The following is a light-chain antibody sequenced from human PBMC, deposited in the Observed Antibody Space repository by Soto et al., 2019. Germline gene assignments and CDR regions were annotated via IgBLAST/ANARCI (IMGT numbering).Light chain of an antibody. V-gene: IGKV1-17*02. CDR2: AAS. CDR3: LQHYSYPNT. CDR1: QDIRSE. J-gene: IGKJ2*01. Sequence: DIQMTQSPSSLSASVGDRVAITCRASQDIRSELGWYQQKSGEAPKRMIFAASTLPRGVPPRFRGSGSWKEFNLTITDLHPEDFATYYCLQHYSYPNTFGQGTKLEI.